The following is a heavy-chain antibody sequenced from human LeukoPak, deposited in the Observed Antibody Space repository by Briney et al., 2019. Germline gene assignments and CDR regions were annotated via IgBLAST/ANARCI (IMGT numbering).Heavy chain of an antibody. CDR3: ARGRLDYGDYLNWFDP. D-gene: IGHD4-17*01. J-gene: IGHJ5*02. V-gene: IGHV3-21*01. CDR2: ISSSSSYI. Sequence: PGGSLRLSCAASGFIFSTCSMNWVRQPPGKGLEWVSSISSSSSYIYYADSVKGRFTISRDNAKNSLYLQMNSLRAEDTAVYYCARGRLDYGDYLNWFDPWGQGTLVTVSS. CDR1: GFIFSTCS.